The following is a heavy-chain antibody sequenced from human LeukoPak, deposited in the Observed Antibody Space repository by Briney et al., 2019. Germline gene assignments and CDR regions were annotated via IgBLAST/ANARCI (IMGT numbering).Heavy chain of an antibody. CDR2: IFYSGST. CDR3: ARESSSLTYLDS. Sequence: SETLSLTCTVSGGSISSYYWNWIRQPPGKGLEWIGYIFYSGSTNYNPSLKSRVTISVDTSKNQFSLKLSPVTAADTAVYYCARESSSLTYLDSWGQGTLVTVSS. CDR1: GGSISSYY. D-gene: IGHD3-9*01. J-gene: IGHJ5*02. V-gene: IGHV4-59*01.